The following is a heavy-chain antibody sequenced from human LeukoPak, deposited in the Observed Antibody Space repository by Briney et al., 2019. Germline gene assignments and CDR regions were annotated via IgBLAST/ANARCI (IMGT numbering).Heavy chain of an antibody. CDR2: INPSGGST. CDR1: GYTFTSYY. J-gene: IGHJ4*02. Sequence: GAPVNVSFTASGYTFTSYYMHWVRQAPGQGLEWMGIINPSGGSTSYAQKFQGRVTMTRDTSTSTVYMELRSLRSDDTAVYYCARRGFDYWGQGTLVTVSS. CDR3: ARRGFDY. V-gene: IGHV1-46*01. D-gene: IGHD3-10*01.